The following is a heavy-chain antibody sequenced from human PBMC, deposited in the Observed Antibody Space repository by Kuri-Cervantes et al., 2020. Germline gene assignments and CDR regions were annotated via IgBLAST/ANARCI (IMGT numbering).Heavy chain of an antibody. Sequence: GGSLRLSCAASGFTFDDYAMHWVRQAPGKGLEWVSGISWNSGSIGYADSVKGRFTISRDNAKNSLYLQMDSLRAEDTALYYCAKESGYSYGYYYYYGMDVWGQGTTVTVSS. V-gene: IGHV3-9*01. CDR3: AKESGYSYGYYYYYGMDV. CDR2: ISWNSGSI. CDR1: GFTFDDYA. J-gene: IGHJ6*02. D-gene: IGHD5-18*01.